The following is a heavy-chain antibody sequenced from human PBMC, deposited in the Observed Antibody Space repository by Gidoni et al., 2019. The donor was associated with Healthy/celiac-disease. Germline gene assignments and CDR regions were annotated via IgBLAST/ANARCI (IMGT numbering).Heavy chain of an antibody. CDR3: ATEDYVWGSYRYHTNAFDI. CDR2: VDPEDGET. CDR1: GYTFTDYY. V-gene: IGHV1-69-2*01. J-gene: IGHJ3*02. Sequence: EVQLVQSGAEVKKPGATVNISCKVSGYTFTDYYMHWVQQAPGKGLEWMGLVDPEDGETIYAEKFQGRVTITADTSTDTAYMELSSLRSEDTAVYYCATEDYVWGSYRYHTNAFDIWGQGTMVTVSS. D-gene: IGHD3-16*02.